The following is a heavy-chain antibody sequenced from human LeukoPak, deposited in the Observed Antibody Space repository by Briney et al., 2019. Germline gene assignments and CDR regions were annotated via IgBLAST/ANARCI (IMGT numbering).Heavy chain of an antibody. CDR1: GLTFTSNT. Sequence: GGSLRLSCAAAGLTFTSNTMSWVRQAPGKGLEWVSAFIGSGGTYYADSVRGRSTISRDNSKNTLYLHMSSLRAEDTALYYCATLYGDYGAYWGQGTLVTVSS. CDR2: FIGSGGT. D-gene: IGHD4-17*01. V-gene: IGHV3-23*01. CDR3: ATLYGDYGAY. J-gene: IGHJ4*02.